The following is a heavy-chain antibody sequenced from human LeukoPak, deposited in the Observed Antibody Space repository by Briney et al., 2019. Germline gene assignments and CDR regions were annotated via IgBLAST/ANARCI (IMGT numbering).Heavy chain of an antibody. Sequence: KPSETLSLTCTVSGGSISSYYWSWIRQPPGKGLEWIGYIYYSGSTNYNPSLKSRVTISVDTSKNQFSLKLRSVTAADTAVYYCARAYYDRRFDPWGQGTLVTVSS. V-gene: IGHV4-59*01. CDR1: GGSISSYY. CDR3: ARAYYDRRFDP. D-gene: IGHD3-22*01. J-gene: IGHJ5*02. CDR2: IYYSGST.